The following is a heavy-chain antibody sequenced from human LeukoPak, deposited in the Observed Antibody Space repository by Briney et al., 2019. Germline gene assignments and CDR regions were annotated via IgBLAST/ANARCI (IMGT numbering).Heavy chain of an antibody. CDR2: IYTSGST. J-gene: IGHJ4*02. Sequence: SETLSLTCTVSGGSISSGSYYWRWIRQPAGKGLEWIGRIYTSGSTNYNPSLKSRVTISVDTSKNQFSLKLSSVTAADTAVYYCARVRRGGDYALDYWGQGTLVTVSS. D-gene: IGHD2-21*02. CDR1: GGSISSGSYY. CDR3: ARVRRGGDYALDY. V-gene: IGHV4-61*02.